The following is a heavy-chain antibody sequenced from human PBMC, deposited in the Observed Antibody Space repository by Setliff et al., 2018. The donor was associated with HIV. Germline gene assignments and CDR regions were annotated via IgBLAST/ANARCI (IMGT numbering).Heavy chain of an antibody. D-gene: IGHD3-16*01. V-gene: IGHV4-59*11. CDR3: ARAGEYYDSRNYLTRGPTAFDV. Sequence: KTSETLSLTCTVSGDSMSRHYWTWIRQPPGKGLEWIGYISYSGRTDYNSSLKNRITMPVDTSNNQFSLKMTSVAAADTAVYYCARAGEYYDSRNYLTRGPTAFDVWGQGTVVTVSS. J-gene: IGHJ3*01. CDR1: GDSMSRHY. CDR2: ISYSGRT.